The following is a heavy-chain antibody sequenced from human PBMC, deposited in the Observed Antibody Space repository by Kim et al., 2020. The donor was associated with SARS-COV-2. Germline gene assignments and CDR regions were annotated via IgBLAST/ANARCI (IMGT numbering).Heavy chain of an antibody. V-gene: IGHV4-34*01. Sequence: SETLSLTCAVYGVSFSGYYWSWIRQPPGKGLEWIGEINHSGSTTYNPSLKSRVTISVDTSKNQFSLKLSSVTAADTAVYYCARGSYSSSWYGVRWWFDHWGQGTLVTVSS. CDR3: ARGSYSSSWYGVRWWFDH. J-gene: IGHJ5*02. CDR2: INHSGST. D-gene: IGHD6-13*01. CDR1: GVSFSGYY.